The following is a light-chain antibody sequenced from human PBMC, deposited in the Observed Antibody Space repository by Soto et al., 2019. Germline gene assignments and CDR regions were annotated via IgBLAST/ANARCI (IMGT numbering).Light chain of an antibody. CDR2: AAS. Sequence: DIQLTQSPSFLSASVGDRVTITCRASQGIAGYLAWYQQKPGKAPKLLIYAASTLQSGVPSRFSGSGSGTEFTLTISSLQPEDFAAYHCQQLNGYPHTFGPGTKVDIK. J-gene: IGKJ3*01. CDR3: QQLNGYPHT. CDR1: QGIAGY. V-gene: IGKV1-9*01.